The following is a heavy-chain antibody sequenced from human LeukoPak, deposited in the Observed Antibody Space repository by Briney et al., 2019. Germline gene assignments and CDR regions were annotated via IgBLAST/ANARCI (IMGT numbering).Heavy chain of an antibody. CDR1: GESFSGYY. CDR2: TNHSGST. V-gene: IGHV4-34*01. D-gene: IGHD3-10*01. J-gene: IGHJ4*02. Sequence: PSETLSLTCAVSGESFSGYYWTWIRQPPGKGLEWIGETNHSGSTYYNPSFKSRVTISVDTSKNQFSLKLSSVTAADTAVYYCARHPRSGRVRGVIWYFDYWGQGTLVTVSS. CDR3: ARHPRSGRVRGVIWYFDY.